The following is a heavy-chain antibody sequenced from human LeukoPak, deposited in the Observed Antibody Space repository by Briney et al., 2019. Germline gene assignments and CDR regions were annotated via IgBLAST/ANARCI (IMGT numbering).Heavy chain of an antibody. CDR1: GYTFTSYG. V-gene: IGHV1-2*02. CDR3: AGERITMIVVAYWNWFDP. J-gene: IGHJ5*02. CDR2: INPNSGGT. Sequence: ASVKVSCKASGYTFTSYGISWVRQAPGQGLEWMGWINPNSGGTNYAQKFQGRVTMTRDTSISTAYMELSRLRSDDTAVYYCAGERITMIVVAYWNWFDPWGQGTLVTVSS. D-gene: IGHD3-22*01.